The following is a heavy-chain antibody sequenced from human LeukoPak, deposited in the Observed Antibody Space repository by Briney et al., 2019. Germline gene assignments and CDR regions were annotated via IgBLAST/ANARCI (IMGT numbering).Heavy chain of an antibody. V-gene: IGHV3-48*01. CDR3: AKDQVPYCTTDCYGAIDA. D-gene: IGHD2-21*02. J-gene: IGHJ3*01. Sequence: PGGSLRLSCEASGFTFSSYSMTWVRQAAGRGLEGISYIGSNGSPTHYADSVKGGFTISRDNAKTPLYHQMHSLTVDDTAVYYCAKDQVPYCTTDCYGAIDAWGQGTLVTVSS. CDR1: GFTFSSYS. CDR2: IGSNGSPT.